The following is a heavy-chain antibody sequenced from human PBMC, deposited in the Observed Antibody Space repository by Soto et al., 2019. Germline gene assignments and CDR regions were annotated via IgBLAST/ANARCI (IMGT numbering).Heavy chain of an antibody. J-gene: IGHJ5*02. CDR2: IFHSGST. CDR3: ARDVWFGKDNWFDP. Sequence: QVQLQESGPGLVKPSGTLSLTCGVSSGSIRSTNWWSWVRQPPGKGLEWIGEIFHSGSTKYNPSLKSRVTISVDNSKNEFSLQLTSVTAADTAVYYCARDVWFGKDNWFDPWGQGTLVTVSS. V-gene: IGHV4-4*02. CDR1: SGSIRSTNW. D-gene: IGHD3-10*01.